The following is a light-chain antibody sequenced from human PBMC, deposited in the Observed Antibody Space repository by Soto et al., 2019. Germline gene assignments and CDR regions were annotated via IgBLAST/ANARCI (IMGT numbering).Light chain of an antibody. CDR1: SSDVDGYNY. CDR3: SSYTSSSIDYV. V-gene: IGLV2-14*01. Sequence: QSVLTQPASVSGSPGQSITISCTGTSSDVDGYNYVSWYQQHPGKAPKRMIYEVSNRPSGVSNRFSGSKSGNTASLTISGLQAEDEADYYCSSYTSSSIDYVFGTGTKVTVL. CDR2: EVS. J-gene: IGLJ1*01.